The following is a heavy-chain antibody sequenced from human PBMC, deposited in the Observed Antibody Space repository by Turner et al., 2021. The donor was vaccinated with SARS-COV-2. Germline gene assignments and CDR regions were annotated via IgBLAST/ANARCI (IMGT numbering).Heavy chain of an antibody. CDR1: GVTFSSFI. CDR2: IIPLPGIA. V-gene: IGHV1-69*02. D-gene: IGHD2-21*02. CDR3: ARPTSCGGDCYYFDL. J-gene: IGHJ2*01. Sequence: VQLVQSGAEVRKPGSSLKVSCRASGVTFSSFIINWVRQAPGQGLEWMGGIIPLPGIANYAQKFQGRVTVTADTSTSTVYMELSSLRSEDTAVYYCARPTSCGGDCYYFDLWGRGTLVTVSS.